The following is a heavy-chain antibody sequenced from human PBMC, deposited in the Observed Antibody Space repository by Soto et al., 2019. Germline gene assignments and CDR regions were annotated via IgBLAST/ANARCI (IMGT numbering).Heavy chain of an antibody. CDR1: GFTFSSYA. Sequence: PGGSVRLSCAASGFTFSSYAMSWVRQAPGKGLEWVSAISGSGGSTYYADSVKGRFTISRDNSKNTLYLQMNSLRAEDTAVYYCAKDAKSGSGWYRWFDPWGEGTLVTVSS. V-gene: IGHV3-23*01. CDR2: ISGSGGST. CDR3: AKDAKSGSGWYRWFDP. J-gene: IGHJ5*02. D-gene: IGHD6-19*01.